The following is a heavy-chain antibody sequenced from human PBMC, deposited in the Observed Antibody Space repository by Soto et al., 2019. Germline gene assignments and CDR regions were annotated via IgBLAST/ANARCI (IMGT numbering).Heavy chain of an antibody. D-gene: IGHD3-3*01. J-gene: IGHJ4*02. Sequence: QVQLVQSGAEVKKPGASVKVSCKASGYTFTSYGISWVRQAPGQGLEWMGWISAYNGNTNYAQKLQGRVTMTTDTSTITAYMELRSVRSDDTAVYYCARDSESNLEWLLYNPGYWGQGTLVTVSS. V-gene: IGHV1-18*01. CDR3: ARDSESNLEWLLYNPGY. CDR1: GYTFTSYG. CDR2: ISAYNGNT.